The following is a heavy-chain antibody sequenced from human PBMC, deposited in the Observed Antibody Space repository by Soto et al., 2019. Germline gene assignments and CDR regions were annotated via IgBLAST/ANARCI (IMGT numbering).Heavy chain of an antibody. CDR2: ISGSGITK. V-gene: IGHV3-23*01. Sequence: GGSLRLSCGASGFIFGKFWMHWVRQAPGKGLEWISPISGSGITKYYADSVKGRFTISRDNAKSTVYLELNNLSAEDTAVYHFAKNQGVELLPLGTVDWFDPWGQGSVVTVSS. D-gene: IGHD2-15*01. J-gene: IGHJ5*02. CDR3: AKNQGVELLPLGTVDWFDP. CDR1: GFIFGKFW.